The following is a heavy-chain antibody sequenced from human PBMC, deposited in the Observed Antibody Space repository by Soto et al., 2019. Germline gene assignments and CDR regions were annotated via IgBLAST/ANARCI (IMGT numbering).Heavy chain of an antibody. Sequence: SETLSLTCTVSGGSISSYYWSWIRQPPGKGLEWIGEINHSGSTNYNPSLKSRVTISVDTSKNQFSLKLSSVTAADTAVYYCASSRFLEWFPGNFDYWGQGTLVTVSS. J-gene: IGHJ4*02. CDR1: GGSISSYY. D-gene: IGHD3-3*01. CDR3: ASSRFLEWFPGNFDY. CDR2: INHSGST. V-gene: IGHV4-34*01.